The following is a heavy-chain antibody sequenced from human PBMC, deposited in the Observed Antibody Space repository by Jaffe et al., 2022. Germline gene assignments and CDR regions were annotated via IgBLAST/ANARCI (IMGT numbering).Heavy chain of an antibody. CDR2: ISSGSSYI. V-gene: IGHV3-21*01. CDR1: GFTFSSYS. J-gene: IGHJ4*02. CDR3: ARGRGYGYSGPDYFDY. D-gene: IGHD5-12*01. Sequence: EVQLVESGGGLVKPGGSLRLSCAASGFTFSSYSMNWVRQAPGKGLEWVSSISSGSSYIYYADSVKGRFTISRDNAKNSLYLQMNSLRAEDTAVYYCARGRGYGYSGPDYFDYWGQGTLVTVSS.